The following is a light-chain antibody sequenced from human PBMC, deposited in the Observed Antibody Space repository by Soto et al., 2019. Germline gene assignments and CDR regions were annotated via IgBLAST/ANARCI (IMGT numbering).Light chain of an antibody. CDR2: DNN. J-gene: IGLJ1*01. CDR1: RSNIGAGYD. CDR3: PSYDSGLGGSNV. Sequence: QSVLTQPPSVSGAPGQRVTISCTGSRSNIGAGYDVHWYQQLPGAAPKLLIYDNNSRPSGVPDRFSGSKSGTSASLALIGHLAEDVAVYCPSYDSGLGGSNVFGTGTKLTVL. V-gene: IGLV1-40*01.